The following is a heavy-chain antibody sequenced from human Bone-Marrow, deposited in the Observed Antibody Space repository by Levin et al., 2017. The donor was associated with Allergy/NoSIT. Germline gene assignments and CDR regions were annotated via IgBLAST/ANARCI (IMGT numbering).Heavy chain of an antibody. Sequence: LSLTCAASGFTFDDYAMHWVRQAPGKGLEWVSGISWNSVTIGYADSVKGRFTIFRDNAKNSVCLQMDSLRPTDTAFTYCVKADSSGWYDHFDYWGQGTLVTVSS. CDR3: VKADSSGWYDHFDY. J-gene: IGHJ4*02. V-gene: IGHV3-9*01. D-gene: IGHD6-19*01. CDR1: GFTFDDYA. CDR2: ISWNSVTI.